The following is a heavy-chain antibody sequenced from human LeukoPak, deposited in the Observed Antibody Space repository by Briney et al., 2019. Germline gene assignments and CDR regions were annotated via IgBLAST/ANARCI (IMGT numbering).Heavy chain of an antibody. V-gene: IGHV3-7*01. D-gene: IGHD6-13*01. CDR3: ARDTRAAAANRYYYYGMDV. Sequence: PGGSLRLSCAASGFTFSSYRMSWVRQAPGKGLEWVANIKKDRSEKYYVDSVKGRFTISRDNAKNSLYLHMNSLRAEDTDVYYCARDTRAAAANRYYYYGMDVWGQETTVTVPS. J-gene: IGHJ6*01. CDR2: IKKDRSEK. CDR1: GFTFSSYR.